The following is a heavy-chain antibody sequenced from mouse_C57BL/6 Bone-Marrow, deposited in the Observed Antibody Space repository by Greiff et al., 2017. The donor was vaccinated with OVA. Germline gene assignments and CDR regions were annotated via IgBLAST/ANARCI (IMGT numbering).Heavy chain of an antibody. D-gene: IGHD1-1*01. J-gene: IGHJ1*03. Sequence: VQLQQSGAELARPGASVKLSCKASGYTFTSYGISWVKQRTGQGLEWIGEIYPRSGNTYYNEKFKGKATLTADKSSSTAYMELRSLTSEDSAVFFCARESHYYGSSYRYFDVCGTEATGTASP. V-gene: IGHV1-81*01. CDR3: ARESHYYGSSYRYFDV. CDR1: GYTFTSYG. CDR2: IYPRSGNT.